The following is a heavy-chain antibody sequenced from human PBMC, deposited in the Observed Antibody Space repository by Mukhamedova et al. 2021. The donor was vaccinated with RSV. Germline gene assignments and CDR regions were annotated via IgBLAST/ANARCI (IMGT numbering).Heavy chain of an antibody. J-gene: IGHJ6*03. CDR2: INPKSGVA. D-gene: IGHD2-8*02. Sequence: QAPGQGLEWLGCINPKSGVANYAAKFQGWVTMTRDTSANTVYLDLTSLKSDDTAVYYCARGHCTGSSCPPDYFYFYMDVWGKGT. CDR3: ARGHCTGSSCPPDYFYFYMDV. V-gene: IGHV1-2*04.